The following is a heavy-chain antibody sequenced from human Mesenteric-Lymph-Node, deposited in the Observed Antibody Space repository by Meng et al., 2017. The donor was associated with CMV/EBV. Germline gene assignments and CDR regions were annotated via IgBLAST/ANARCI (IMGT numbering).Heavy chain of an antibody. CDR1: GFTFSSYS. D-gene: IGHD2-2*02. V-gene: IGHV3-21*01. Sequence: GESLKISCAASGFTFSSYSMNWVRQAPGKGLEWVSSISSSSSYIYYADSVKGRFTISRDNAKNSLYLQMNSLRAEDTAVYYCARDLEDIVVVPAAIQYYYYGMDVWGQGTTVTVSS. CDR2: ISSSSSYI. J-gene: IGHJ6*02. CDR3: ARDLEDIVVVPAAIQYYYYGMDV.